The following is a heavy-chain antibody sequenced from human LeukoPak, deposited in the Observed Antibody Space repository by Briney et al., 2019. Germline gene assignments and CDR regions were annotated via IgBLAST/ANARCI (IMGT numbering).Heavy chain of an antibody. CDR3: ARARERKYYYDSSGYYRPPPEY. Sequence: GGSLRLSCAASGFTFSSYWMSWVRQAPGKGLEWVANIKQDGSEKYYVDSVKGRFTISRDNAKNSLYLQMNSLRAEDTAVYYCARARERKYYYDSSGYYRPPPEYWGQGTLVTVSS. D-gene: IGHD3-22*01. J-gene: IGHJ4*02. V-gene: IGHV3-7*04. CDR1: GFTFSSYW. CDR2: IKQDGSEK.